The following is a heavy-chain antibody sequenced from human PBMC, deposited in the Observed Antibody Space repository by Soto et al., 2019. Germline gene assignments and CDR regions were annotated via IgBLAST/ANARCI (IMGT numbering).Heavy chain of an antibody. V-gene: IGHV1-18*01. D-gene: IGHD6-19*01. CDR2: ISAYNGNT. Sequence: QVQLVQSGAEVRKPGASVKVSCKASGYSFTNYGISWVRQAPGQGLEWMGWISAYNGNTKFAQKVQGRVTMATDTSTTTAYMELRSLRSDDTAVYYCAIDFSTQNAVATRNVEYWGQGTLVTVSS. CDR3: AIDFSTQNAVATRNVEY. J-gene: IGHJ4*02. CDR1: GYSFTNYG.